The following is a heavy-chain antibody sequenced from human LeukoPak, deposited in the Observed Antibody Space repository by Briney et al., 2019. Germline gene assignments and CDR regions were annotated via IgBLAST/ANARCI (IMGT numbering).Heavy chain of an antibody. CDR2: FAPEDGET. J-gene: IGHJ4*02. D-gene: IGHD3-16*01. CDR1: GYTLTELS. CDR3: ATVSIVSGSYAFDY. Sequence: ASVKVSCKVSGYTLTELSMHWVRQAPGKGLEWMGGFAPEDGETIYAQKFQGRVTMTEDTSTDTAYMELSSLRSEDTAVYYCATVSIVSGSYAFDYWGQGTLVTVSS. V-gene: IGHV1-24*01.